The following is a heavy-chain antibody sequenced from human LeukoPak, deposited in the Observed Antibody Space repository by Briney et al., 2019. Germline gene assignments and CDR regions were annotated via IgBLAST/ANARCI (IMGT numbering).Heavy chain of an antibody. CDR2: IKYDASST. CDR3: ARHTIFGVVTLDY. CDR1: GFTFSSHW. D-gene: IGHD3-3*01. J-gene: IGHJ4*02. V-gene: IGHV3-74*01. Sequence: GGSLRLSCADSGFTFSSHWMHWVRQAPGKGLVWVSRIKYDASSTSYADSVKGRFTISRDNAKNTLYLQMNSLRAEDTAVYYCARHTIFGVVTLDYWGQGTLVTVSS.